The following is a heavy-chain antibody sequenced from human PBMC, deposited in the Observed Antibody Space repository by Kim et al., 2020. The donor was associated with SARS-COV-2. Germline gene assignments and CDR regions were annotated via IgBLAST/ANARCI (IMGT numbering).Heavy chain of an antibody. D-gene: IGHD3-10*01. CDR1: GYTFTTYY. Sequence: ASVKVSCKASGYTFTTYYIHWVRQAPGQGLEWMGIINPSGGSTSYAQKFHGRVTMTRDTSTRTATMELSSLRSEDTAVYYCARVPYDSGSYDVWGQGTLVTVSS. J-gene: IGHJ4*02. CDR2: INPSGGST. CDR3: ARVPYDSGSYDV. V-gene: IGHV1-46*01.